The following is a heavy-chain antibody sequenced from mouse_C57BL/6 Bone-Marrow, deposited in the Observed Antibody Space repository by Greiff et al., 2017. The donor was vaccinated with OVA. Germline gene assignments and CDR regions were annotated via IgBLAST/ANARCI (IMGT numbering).Heavy chain of an antibody. D-gene: IGHD2-14*01. J-gene: IGHJ4*01. CDR2: TLYSGIT. CDR3: ARGRYCGRRGVDD. CDR1: GFSINSDCY. V-gene: IGHV3-3*01. Sequence: VQLQQSGPSLVRPSQTLSLTCTATGFSINSDCYWIWIRQFPGNKLEYIGYTLYSGITYYNPSLESRTYITRDTSNNQFSLKLRSVTTEDTATYYGARGRYCGRRGVDDWGQGTSVTVSS.